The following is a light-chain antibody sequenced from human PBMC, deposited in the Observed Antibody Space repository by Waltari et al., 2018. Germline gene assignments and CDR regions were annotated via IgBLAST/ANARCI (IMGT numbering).Light chain of an antibody. CDR3: QSVDNSLSGSVV. Sequence: QSVLTQPPSVSGAPGQRVTISCTGSWSDIGAGYDVHWYQQLPGSAPKLLIYGNRNRPSGVPDGFSGSKSATSASLAITGLQAEDEGDYYCQSVDNSLSGSVVFGGGTKLTVL. V-gene: IGLV1-40*01. CDR1: WSDIGAGYD. J-gene: IGLJ2*01. CDR2: GNR.